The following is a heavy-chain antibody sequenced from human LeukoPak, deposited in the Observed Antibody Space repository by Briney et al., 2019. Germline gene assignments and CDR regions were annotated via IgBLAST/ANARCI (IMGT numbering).Heavy chain of an antibody. V-gene: IGHV3-30*14. J-gene: IGHJ4*02. Sequence: GRSLRLSCAASGFTFSSYAMHWVRQAPGKGLEWVAVISYDGSNKYYADSVKGRFTISRDNSKNTLYLQMNSLRAEDTAVYYCARGPNYFDYWGQGTLVTVSS. CDR3: ARGPNYFDY. CDR2: ISYDGSNK. CDR1: GFTFSSYA.